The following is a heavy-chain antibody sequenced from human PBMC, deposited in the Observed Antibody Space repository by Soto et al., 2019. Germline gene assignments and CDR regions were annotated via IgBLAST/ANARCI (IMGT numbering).Heavy chain of an antibody. Sequence: QVQLVQSGAEVKKPGASVKVSWKASGYTFTSYDINWVRQATGQGLEWMGWMNPNSGNTGYAQKFQGRVTMTRNTSLSTAYMELSSLRSEDTAVYYCARWPDGYYYYGMDVWGQGITVTVSS. CDR2: MNPNSGNT. CDR1: GYTFTSYD. CDR3: ARWPDGYYYYGMDV. J-gene: IGHJ6*02. V-gene: IGHV1-8*01.